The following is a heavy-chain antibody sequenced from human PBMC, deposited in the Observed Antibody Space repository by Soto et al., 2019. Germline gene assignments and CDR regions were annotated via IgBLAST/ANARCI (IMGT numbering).Heavy chain of an antibody. CDR2: IVSDGSAK. V-gene: IGHV3-33*01. Sequence: PGGSRSSSWQVFGFPLSKYGFNWVRHLPGKGLEWFAVIVSDGSAKYHADSVEGRFTISRDNSKDTLYLQMNSLRAEDTAVYYCARDDAFGNENGFDIWGQGTMVTVSS. CDR1: GFPLSKYG. CDR3: ARDDAFGNENGFDI. D-gene: IGHD1-1*01. J-gene: IGHJ3*02.